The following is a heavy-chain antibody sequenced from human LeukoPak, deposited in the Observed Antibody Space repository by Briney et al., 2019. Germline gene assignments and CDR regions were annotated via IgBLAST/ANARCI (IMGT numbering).Heavy chain of an antibody. CDR2: IYYSGST. Sequence: PSETLSHTCTVSGGSISSYYWSWIRQPPGKGLEWIGYIYYSGSTNYNPSLKSRVTISVDTSKNQFSLKLSSVTAADTAVYYCARSITMVRGATRAVWFDPWGQGTLVTVSS. CDR3: ARSITMVRGATRAVWFDP. V-gene: IGHV4-59*01. CDR1: GGSISSYY. D-gene: IGHD3-10*01. J-gene: IGHJ5*02.